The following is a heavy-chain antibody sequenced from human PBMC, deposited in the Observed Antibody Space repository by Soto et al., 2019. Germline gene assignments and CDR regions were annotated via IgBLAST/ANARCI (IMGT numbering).Heavy chain of an antibody. CDR1: GFTFSSYG. CDR3: AKSDNAYSSGWSIGMDV. CDR2: ISYDGSNK. D-gene: IGHD6-19*01. Sequence: QVQLVESGGGVVQPGRSLRLSCAASGFTFSSYGMHWVRQAPGKGLEWVAVISYDGSNKYYADSVKGRFTISRDNSKNTLYLQMNSLRAEDTAVYYCAKSDNAYSSGWSIGMDVWGQGTTVTVSS. J-gene: IGHJ6*02. V-gene: IGHV3-30*18.